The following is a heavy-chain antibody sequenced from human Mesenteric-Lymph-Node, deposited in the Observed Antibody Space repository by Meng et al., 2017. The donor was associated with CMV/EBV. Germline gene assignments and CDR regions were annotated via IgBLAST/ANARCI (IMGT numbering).Heavy chain of an antibody. Sequence: LSLTCAASGLTVSSNYMSWVRQAPGKGLEWVSSLYSGGSTYYADSVKGRFTISRDNSKNTLYLEMTSLRAEDTAVYYCARLAMAAQFKWLDPWGQGTLVTSPQ. CDR2: LYSGGST. J-gene: IGHJ5*02. CDR1: GLTVSSNY. CDR3: ARLAMAAQFKWLDP. D-gene: IGHD6-13*01. V-gene: IGHV3-53*01.